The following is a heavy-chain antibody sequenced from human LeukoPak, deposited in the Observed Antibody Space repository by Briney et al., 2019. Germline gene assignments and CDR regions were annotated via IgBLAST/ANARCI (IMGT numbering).Heavy chain of an antibody. V-gene: IGHV3-33*01. CDR1: GFTFSSYG. D-gene: IGHD3-10*01. CDR2: IWYDGSSK. J-gene: IGHJ4*02. CDR3: ARDGDYYGSGSYYQDY. Sequence: PGRSLRLSCAASGFTFSSYGMHWVRQAPGKGLEWVAVIWYDGSSKYYADSVKGRFTISRDNSKNTLYLQMNSLRAEDTAVYYCARDGDYYGSGSYYQDYWGQGTLVTVSS.